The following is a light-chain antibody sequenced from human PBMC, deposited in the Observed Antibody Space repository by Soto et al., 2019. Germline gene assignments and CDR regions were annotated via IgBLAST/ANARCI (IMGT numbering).Light chain of an antibody. CDR2: LEGSGSY. V-gene: IGLV4-60*02. CDR1: SGHSSYI. J-gene: IGLJ2*01. CDR3: ETWDSKILV. Sequence: QPVLTQSSSASASLGSSVKLTCTLSSGHSSYIIAWHQQQPGKAPRYLMKLEGSGSYNKGSGVPDRFSGSSSGADRYLTISNLQFDDEADYYCETWDSKILVFGGGTKVIVL.